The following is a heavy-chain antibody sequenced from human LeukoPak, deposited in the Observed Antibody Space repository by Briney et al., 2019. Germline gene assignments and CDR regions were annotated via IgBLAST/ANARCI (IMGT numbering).Heavy chain of an antibody. V-gene: IGHV4-61*02. CDR2: IYTSGST. J-gene: IGHJ4*02. Sequence: SETLSLTCTVSGASINSGSYYWSWIRQPAGKGLEWIGRIYTSGSTDYNPSLKSRVTISIDTSKKQFSLKLSSVTAADTAVYYCARDGSGYYDTSGYRNWGQGTLVTVSS. D-gene: IGHD3-22*01. CDR3: ARDGSGYYDTSGYRN. CDR1: GASINSGSYY.